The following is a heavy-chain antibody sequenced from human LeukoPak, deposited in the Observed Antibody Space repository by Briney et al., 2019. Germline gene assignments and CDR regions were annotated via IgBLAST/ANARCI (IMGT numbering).Heavy chain of an antibody. CDR3: ARGRVAAAGPMDFGMDV. Sequence: SETLSLTCTVSGGSISTYFWSWIRQPAGKGLEWISRIYTSETTNYNPSLKSRVTISVDTSKNQFSLKLSSVTAADTAVYYCARGRVAAAGPMDFGMDVWGQGTTVTVSS. V-gene: IGHV4-4*07. CDR1: GGSISTYF. J-gene: IGHJ6*02. CDR2: IYTSETT. D-gene: IGHD6-13*01.